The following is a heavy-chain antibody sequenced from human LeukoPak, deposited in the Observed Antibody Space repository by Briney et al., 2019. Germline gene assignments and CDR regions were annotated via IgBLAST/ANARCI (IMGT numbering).Heavy chain of an antibody. V-gene: IGHV4-34*01. CDR1: GGSFSGYY. CDR3: ARANPRKYCSGGSCSKVYYYYYGMDV. D-gene: IGHD2-15*01. J-gene: IGHJ6*02. CDR2: INHSGST. Sequence: SETLSLTCAVYGGSFSGYYWSWIRQPPGKRLEWIGEINHSGSTNYNPSLKSRVTISVDTSKNQFSLKLSSVTAADTAVYYCARANPRKYCSGGSCSKVYYYYYGMDVWGQGTTVTVSS.